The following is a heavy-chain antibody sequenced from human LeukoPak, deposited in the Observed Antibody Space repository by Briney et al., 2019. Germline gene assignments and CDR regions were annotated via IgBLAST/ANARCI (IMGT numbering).Heavy chain of an antibody. CDR3: AREAIFGVVREYYFDY. D-gene: IGHD3-3*01. CDR2: INPSGGTT. V-gene: IGHV1-46*01. J-gene: IGHJ4*02. Sequence: ASVKVSCKTSGYTFTRYHIHWVRQAPGQGLEWMGVINPSGGTTTYAQNLQGRVTMTRDTSTITVYMELSSLRSDDTAVYYCAREAIFGVVREYYFDYWGQGTLVTVS. CDR1: GYTFTRYH.